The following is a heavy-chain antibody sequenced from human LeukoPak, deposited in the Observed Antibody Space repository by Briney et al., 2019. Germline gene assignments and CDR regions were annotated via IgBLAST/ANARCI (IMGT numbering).Heavy chain of an antibody. J-gene: IGHJ1*01. V-gene: IGHV4-59*12. D-gene: IGHD3-22*01. CDR1: GGSISTYY. CDR3: ARAQDYYDIKACFQH. CDR2: IYYNGRT. Sequence: TTSETLSLTCTVSGGSISTYYWSWIRQPPGKGLEWIGYIYYNGRTNYNPSLKSRATISVDTSKNQFSLKLSSVTAADTAVYYCARAQDYYDIKACFQHWGQGTLVTVSS.